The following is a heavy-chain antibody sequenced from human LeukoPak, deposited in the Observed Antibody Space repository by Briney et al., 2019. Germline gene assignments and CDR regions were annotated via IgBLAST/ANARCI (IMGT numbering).Heavy chain of an antibody. J-gene: IGHJ4*02. CDR1: GFTFDDYA. CDR3: AKVGGTATYGPDEGFDY. CDR2: ISWNSGSI. Sequence: GGSLRLSCAASGFTFDDYAMHWVRQAPGKGLEWVSGISWNSGSIRYADSVNGRFTISRDNAKNSLYLQMNSLRPEDTALYYCAKVGGTATYGPDEGFDYWGQGTVVTVSS. D-gene: IGHD3-10*01. V-gene: IGHV3-9*01.